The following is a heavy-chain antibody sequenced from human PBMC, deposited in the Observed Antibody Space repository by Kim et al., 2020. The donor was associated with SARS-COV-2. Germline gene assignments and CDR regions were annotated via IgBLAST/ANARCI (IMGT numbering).Heavy chain of an antibody. D-gene: IGHD6-6*01. CDR3: ARARWAVLEQLATAFDY. V-gene: IGHV3-21*01. Sequence: VKGRFTISRDNAKNSLYLQMNSLGAEDTAVYYCARARWAVLEQLATAFDYWGQGTLVTVSS. J-gene: IGHJ4*02.